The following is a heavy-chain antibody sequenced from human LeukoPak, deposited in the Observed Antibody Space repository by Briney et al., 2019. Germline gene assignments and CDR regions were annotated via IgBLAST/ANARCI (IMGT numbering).Heavy chain of an antibody. CDR3: ASSQYAFDI. J-gene: IGHJ3*02. CDR1: GGSFSGYY. CDR2: INHSGST. Sequence: SETLSLTCAVYGGSFSGYYWSWIRQPPGKGLEWIGEINHSGSTNYNPSLKSRVTISVDTSKNQFSLKLSSVTAADTAVYYCASSQYAFDIWGQGTMVTVSS. V-gene: IGHV4-34*01.